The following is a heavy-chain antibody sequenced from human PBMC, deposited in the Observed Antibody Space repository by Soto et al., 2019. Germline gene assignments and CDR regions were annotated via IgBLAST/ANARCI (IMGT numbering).Heavy chain of an antibody. V-gene: IGHV3-23*01. D-gene: IGHD1-26*01. J-gene: IGHJ4*02. Sequence: EVHILQSGGGLEQPGGSLRLSCAASGFTFSNYAMSWIRQAPGKGLEWVSTIRDTGNTYYADSVRGRFATSRDNSENTLYLQMSSLRAEDTAVYYCAKQQMGVIRALDYWGQGTLVTVSS. CDR1: GFTFSNYA. CDR2: IRDTGNT. CDR3: AKQQMGVIRALDY.